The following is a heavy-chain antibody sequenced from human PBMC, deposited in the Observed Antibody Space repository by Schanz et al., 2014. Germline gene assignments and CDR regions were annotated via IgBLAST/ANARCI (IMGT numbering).Heavy chain of an antibody. CDR3: VKDLQRELLRDDHYYGMDV. D-gene: IGHD1-26*01. Sequence: QVQLVESGGGVVQPGRSLRLSCAASGFTFSSYAMHWVRQAPGKGLEWVAVISYDGSNKYYADSVKGRFTISRDNSKNTLYLQMNSLRAEDTAVYYCVKDLQRELLRDDHYYGMDVWGQGTTVTVS. CDR1: GFTFSSYA. V-gene: IGHV3-30*04. J-gene: IGHJ6*02. CDR2: ISYDGSNK.